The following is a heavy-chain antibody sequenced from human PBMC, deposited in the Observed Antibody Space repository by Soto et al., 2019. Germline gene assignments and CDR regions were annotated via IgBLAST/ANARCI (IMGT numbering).Heavy chain of an antibody. CDR1: GYTFTSFA. J-gene: IGHJ4*02. CDR2: ISAYNGNT. CDR3: ARQYYDSVWGSYYAY. Sequence: QVQLVQSGAEVKRPGASVKVSCKASGYTFTSFAINWVRQAPGQGLEWMGWISAYNGNTNYAQKLQGRVTLTTDTSTSTAYMELRSLTSDDTAVYCFARQYYDSVWGSYYAYWGQGARVSVSS. V-gene: IGHV1-18*01. D-gene: IGHD3-16*01.